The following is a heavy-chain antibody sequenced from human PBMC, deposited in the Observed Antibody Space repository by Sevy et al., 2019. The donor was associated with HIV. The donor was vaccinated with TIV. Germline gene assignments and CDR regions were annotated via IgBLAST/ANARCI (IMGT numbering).Heavy chain of an antibody. J-gene: IGHJ3*02. Sequence: GGSLRLSCAASGFTFSSYSMNWVRQAPGKGLEWVSYISSSSSTIYYADSVKGRFTISRDNAKNSLNLQMNSMKDEDTAVCYCVEDQGIAAASYAFDIWGQGTMVTVSS. CDR1: GFTFSSYS. CDR2: ISSSSSTI. V-gene: IGHV3-48*02. D-gene: IGHD6-13*01. CDR3: VEDQGIAAASYAFDI.